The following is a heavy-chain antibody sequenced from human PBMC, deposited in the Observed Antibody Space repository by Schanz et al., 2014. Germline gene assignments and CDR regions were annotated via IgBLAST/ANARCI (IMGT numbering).Heavy chain of an antibody. Sequence: EVQLMESGGGLVKPGGSLRLSCVASGFTFSSYAMSWVRQAPGKGLEWVSAISGSGGSTYYADSVKGRFTISRDNSKNTLYLQMNSLRAEDTAVYYCAKGRFGELSAFDIWGQGTMVNDSS. J-gene: IGHJ3*02. CDR3: AKGRFGELSAFDI. D-gene: IGHD3-10*01. V-gene: IGHV3-23*01. CDR2: ISGSGGST. CDR1: GFTFSSYA.